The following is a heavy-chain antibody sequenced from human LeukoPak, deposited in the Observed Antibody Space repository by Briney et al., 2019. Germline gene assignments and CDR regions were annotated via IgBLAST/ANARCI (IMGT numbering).Heavy chain of an antibody. CDR3: ARHDAGIAARPFDN. D-gene: IGHD6-6*01. CDR1: GGSISTYY. CDR2: IHASGPT. J-gene: IGHJ4*02. V-gene: IGHV4-4*09. Sequence: SETLSLTCTVSGGSISTYYWSWIRRPPGKGLEWITYIHASGPTNYNPSLKSRITISVDTSKNQFSLKLSSVTAADTAVYYCARHDAGIAARPFDNWGQGTLVTVSS.